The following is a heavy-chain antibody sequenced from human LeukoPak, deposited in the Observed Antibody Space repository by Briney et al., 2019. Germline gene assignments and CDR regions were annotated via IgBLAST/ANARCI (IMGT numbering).Heavy chain of an antibody. CDR3: ARGPYSSNWYVDY. CDR2: ISRTGNSI. V-gene: IGHV3-48*03. J-gene: IGHJ4*02. Sequence: GGSLRLSCAASGFTLSSYEMNWVRLAPGKGLEWISYISRTGNSIYYADSVKGRFTISRDSAKNSLYLQMNSLRAEDTAVYYCARGPYSSNWYVDYWGQGTLITVAS. CDR1: GFTLSSYE. D-gene: IGHD6-13*01.